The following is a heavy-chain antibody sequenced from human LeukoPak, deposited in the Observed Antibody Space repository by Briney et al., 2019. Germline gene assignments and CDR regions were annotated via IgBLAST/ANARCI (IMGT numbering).Heavy chain of an antibody. CDR1: GGTFSSYA. CDR2: IIPILGIA. V-gene: IGHV1-69*04. D-gene: IGHD3-22*01. J-gene: IGHJ1*01. Sequence: SVKVSCKASGGTFSSYAISWVRQAPGQGLEWMGRIIPILGIANYAQKFQGRVTITADKSTSTAYMELSSLRSEDTAVYYCARSTYYYDSSGYFQHWGQGTLVTVSS. CDR3: ARSTYYYDSSGYFQH.